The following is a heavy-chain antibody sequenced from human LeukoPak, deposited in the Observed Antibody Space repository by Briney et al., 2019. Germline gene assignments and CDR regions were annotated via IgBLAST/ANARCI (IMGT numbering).Heavy chain of an antibody. CDR2: IKQDGSEK. D-gene: IGHD3-22*01. V-gene: IGHV3-7*01. CDR1: GFTFSSYW. J-gene: IGHJ6*02. Sequence: PGGSLRLSCAASGFTFSSYWMSWVRQAPGKGLEWVANIKQDGSEKYYVDSVKGRFTISRDNAKNSLYLQMNSLRAEDTAVYYCARVHYYDSSGYYYPHYYHGMNVWGQGTTVTVSS. CDR3: ARVHYYDSSGYYYPHYYHGMNV.